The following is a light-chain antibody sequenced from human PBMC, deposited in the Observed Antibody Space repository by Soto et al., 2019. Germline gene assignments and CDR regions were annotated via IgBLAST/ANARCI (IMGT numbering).Light chain of an antibody. V-gene: IGLV2-14*01. J-gene: IGLJ2*01. CDR3: SSYTSSNVV. Sequence: QSALTQPASVSGSPGQSITISCTGTSSDVGGYNYVSWYQQHPGKAPKLMIYGVSNRPSGVSNRFSGSKSGNTASLTISGLQAEDEADYYCSSYTSSNVVFGGGTKLTVL. CDR2: GVS. CDR1: SSDVGGYNY.